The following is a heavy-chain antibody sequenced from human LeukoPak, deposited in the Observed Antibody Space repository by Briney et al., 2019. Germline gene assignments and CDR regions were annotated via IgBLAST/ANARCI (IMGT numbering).Heavy chain of an antibody. D-gene: IGHD3-10*01. J-gene: IGHJ4*02. CDR3: ARDNYYYGSGTPIFDY. Sequence: SETLSLTCTVSGGSISSYYWSWIRQPAGKGLEWIGRIYTSGSTNYNPSLKSRVTMSVDTSKNQFSLKLSSVTAADTAVYYCARDNYYYGSGTPIFDYWGQGTLVTVSS. V-gene: IGHV4-4*07. CDR1: GGSISSYY. CDR2: IYTSGST.